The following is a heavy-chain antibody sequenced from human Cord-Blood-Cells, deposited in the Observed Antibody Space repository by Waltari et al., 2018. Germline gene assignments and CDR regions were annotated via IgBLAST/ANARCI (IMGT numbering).Heavy chain of an antibody. Sequence: QVQLVQSGAEVKKPGASVKVSCKAPGYTFTSYDMHWVRQAPGQRLEWMGWINAGNGNTKYSQKFQGRVTITRDTSASTAYMELSSLRSEDTAVYYCARIPRNHSGYDYWGQGTLVTVSS. V-gene: IGHV1-3*01. J-gene: IGHJ4*02. CDR1: GYTFTSYD. CDR3: ARIPRNHSGYDY. CDR2: INAGNGNT. D-gene: IGHD5-12*01.